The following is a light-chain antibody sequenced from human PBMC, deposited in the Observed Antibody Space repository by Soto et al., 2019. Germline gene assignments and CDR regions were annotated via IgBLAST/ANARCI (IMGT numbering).Light chain of an antibody. CDR1: QSISSW. Sequence: DIQMTQFPSTLSASVGDRVTITCRASQSISSWLAWYQQKPGKAPKLLIYDASSLESGVPSRFSGSGSGTEFTLTISSLQPDDFATYYCQQYNTYLWTFGQGTKVDIK. CDR3: QQYNTYLWT. V-gene: IGKV1-5*01. CDR2: DAS. J-gene: IGKJ1*01.